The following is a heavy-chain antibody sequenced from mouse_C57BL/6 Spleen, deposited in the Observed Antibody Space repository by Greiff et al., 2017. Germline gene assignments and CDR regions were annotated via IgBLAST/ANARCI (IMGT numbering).Heavy chain of an antibody. J-gene: IGHJ2*01. CDR1: GYTFTSYW. CDR2: IDPSDSET. Sequence: QVQLKQPGAELVRPGSSVKLSCKASGYTFTSYWMHWVKQRPIQGLEWIGNIDPSDSETHYNQKFKDKATLTVDKSSSTAYMQLSSLTSEDSAVYYCARGGSSYYFDYWGQGTTLTVSS. CDR3: ARGGSSYYFDY. V-gene: IGHV1-52*01. D-gene: IGHD1-1*01.